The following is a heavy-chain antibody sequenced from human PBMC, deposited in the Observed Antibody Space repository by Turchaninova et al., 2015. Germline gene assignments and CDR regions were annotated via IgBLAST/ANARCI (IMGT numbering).Heavy chain of an antibody. D-gene: IGHD6-13*01. CDR2: IKRKIDSGKT. CDR1: GFTLDNDA. V-gene: IGHV3-15*01. CDR3: TKDSLCYNSWYWFYP. J-gene: IGHJ5*02. Sequence: EMQLVESGGGLVKHGGSLRLSCAISGFTLDNDAMSLVRECPGEGREWGCGIKRKIDSGKTSPAKPGKGRFTNSKDAPTNTLVLQMISVKTEDTAVYYCTKDSLCYNSWYWFYPWGQGTLVTVSS.